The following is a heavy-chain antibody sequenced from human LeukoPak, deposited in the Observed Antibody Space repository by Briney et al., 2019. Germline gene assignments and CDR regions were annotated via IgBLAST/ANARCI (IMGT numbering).Heavy chain of an antibody. V-gene: IGHV3-23*01. CDR3: AKRMASTGSYFDY. D-gene: IGHD1-1*01. Sequence: AGGSLRLSCAASGFTFSDFAMHWVRQAPGKGLEWVSAIRASGGTTYYADSVKGRFTISRDNAKNTLFLQMNSLRDEDTAVYYCAKRMASTGSYFDYWGQGTLVTVSS. J-gene: IGHJ4*02. CDR1: GFTFSDFA. CDR2: IRASGGTT.